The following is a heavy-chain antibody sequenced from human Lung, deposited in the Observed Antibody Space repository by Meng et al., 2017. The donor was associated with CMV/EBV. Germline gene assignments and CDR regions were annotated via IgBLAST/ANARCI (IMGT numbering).Heavy chain of an antibody. CDR1: DGSTTTEDHY. Sequence: QMQETGPRLEKPSQTPSLLCTVSDGSTTTEDHYWSCIRQPPGTCLAFIGYIHYSGTTYYNPSLKSRIAISLDTSTNQFSLNLNSVTAADAAVYYCDRDSPGGYGYFDSWGQGTLVTVSS. CDR2: IHYSGTT. CDR3: DRDSPGGYGYFDS. V-gene: IGHV4-30-4*01. J-gene: IGHJ4*02. D-gene: IGHD5-12*01.